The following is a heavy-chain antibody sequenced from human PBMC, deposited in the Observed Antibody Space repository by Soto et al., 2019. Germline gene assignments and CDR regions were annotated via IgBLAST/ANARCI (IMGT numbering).Heavy chain of an antibody. Sequence: QVQLVQSGAEVKKPGASVKVSCEASGYTFTTYDLSWVRQAPGQGLEWLGWISDYSGDTKFAQKVQGRVTMTTDTSTSTGYLELRSLRSDDTAVYYCTRTPRGAGTFDYWGQGTLVTVSS. D-gene: IGHD2-15*01. CDR2: ISDYSGDT. J-gene: IGHJ4*02. CDR1: GYTFTTYD. CDR3: TRTPRGAGTFDY. V-gene: IGHV1-18*01.